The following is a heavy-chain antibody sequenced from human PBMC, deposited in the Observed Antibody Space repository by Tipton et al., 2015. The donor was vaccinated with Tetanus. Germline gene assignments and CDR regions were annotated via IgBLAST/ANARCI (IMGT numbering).Heavy chain of an antibody. D-gene: IGHD3-10*01. CDR3: ARGGVRGVIMAHFFDY. V-gene: IGHV3-21*04. J-gene: IGHJ4*02. Sequence: SLRLSCVGSGFTFSDYSINWVRQAPGRGLEWVTFISGSGGHIYYADSVKGRFTVSRDNANNSLYLQLSSLRVEDTAVYYCARGGVRGVIMAHFFDYWGQGALVTVSS. CDR1: GFTFSDYS. CDR2: ISGSGGHI.